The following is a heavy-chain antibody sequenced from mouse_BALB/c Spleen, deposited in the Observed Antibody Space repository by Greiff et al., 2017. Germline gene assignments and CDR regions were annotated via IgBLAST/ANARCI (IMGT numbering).Heavy chain of an antibody. CDR3: SYGYGPWFAY. Sequence: QVQLQQPGAELVKPGASVKMSCKASGYTFTSYWMHWVKQRPGQGLEWIGVIDPSDSYTSYNQKFKGKATLTVDTSSSTAYMQLSSLTSEDSAVYYCSYGYGPWFAYWGQGTLVTVSA. J-gene: IGHJ3*01. D-gene: IGHD2-2*01. CDR1: GYTFTSYW. V-gene: IGHV1S127*01. CDR2: IDPSDSYT.